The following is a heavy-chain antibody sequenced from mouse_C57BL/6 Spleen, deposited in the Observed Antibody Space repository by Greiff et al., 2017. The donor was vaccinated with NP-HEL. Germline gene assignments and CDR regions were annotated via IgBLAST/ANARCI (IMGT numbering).Heavy chain of an antibody. CDR2: ISSGSSTI. CDR1: GFTFSDYG. V-gene: IGHV5-17*01. CDR3: ARNYYGSSYFDY. J-gene: IGHJ2*01. D-gene: IGHD1-1*01. Sequence: EVQLVESGGGLVKPGGSPKLSCAASGFTFSDYGMHWVRQAPEKGLVWVAYISSGSSTIYYADTVKGRFTISRDNAKNTLFLQMTSLRSEDTAMYYCARNYYGSSYFDYWGQGTTLTVSS.